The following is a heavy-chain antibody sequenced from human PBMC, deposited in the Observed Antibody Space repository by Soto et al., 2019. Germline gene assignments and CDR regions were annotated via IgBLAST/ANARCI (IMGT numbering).Heavy chain of an antibody. Sequence: GSLRLSCAASGFTFGSYAMSWVRQAPGKGLEWVSAISGSGGSTYYADSVKGRFTISRDNSKNTLYLQMNSLRAEDTAVYYCAKDRVRIQLWPYYFDYWGQGTLVTVSS. D-gene: IGHD5-18*01. CDR1: GFTFGSYA. CDR2: ISGSGGST. CDR3: AKDRVRIQLWPYYFDY. V-gene: IGHV3-23*01. J-gene: IGHJ4*02.